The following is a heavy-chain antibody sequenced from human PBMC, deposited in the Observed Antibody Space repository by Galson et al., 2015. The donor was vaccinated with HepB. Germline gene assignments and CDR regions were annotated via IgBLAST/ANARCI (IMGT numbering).Heavy chain of an antibody. Sequence: SLRLSCAASRFPFNNAWMTWVRQAPGMGLEWVGRINSKTDGETTDYDAHVKGRFTISRDDSKNRLNLQMNSLKTEDTAVYYCTTDVYYSTYWSWLDPWGQGTLVTVSS. CDR1: RFPFNNAW. CDR3: TTDVYYSTYWSWLDP. CDR2: INSKTDGETT. D-gene: IGHD2-8*02. V-gene: IGHV3-15*01. J-gene: IGHJ5*02.